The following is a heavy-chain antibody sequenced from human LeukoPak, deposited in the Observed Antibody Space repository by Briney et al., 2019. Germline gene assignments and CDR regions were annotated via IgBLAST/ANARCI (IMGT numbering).Heavy chain of an antibody. V-gene: IGHV3-21*01. CDR2: ISSSSSYI. Sequence: GGSLRLSCAASGFTFSSYSMNWVRQAPGKGLEWVSSISSSSSYIYYADSVKGRFTISRDNAKNSLYLQMNSLRAEDTAVYYCAREKLLWFGELFQAPKYYGMDVWGQGTTVTVSS. CDR1: GFTFSSYS. D-gene: IGHD3-10*01. J-gene: IGHJ6*02. CDR3: AREKLLWFGELFQAPKYYGMDV.